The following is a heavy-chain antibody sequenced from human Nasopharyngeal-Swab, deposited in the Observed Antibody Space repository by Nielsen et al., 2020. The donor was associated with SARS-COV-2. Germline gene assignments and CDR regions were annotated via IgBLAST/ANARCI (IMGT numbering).Heavy chain of an antibody. D-gene: IGHD1-26*01. J-gene: IGHJ3*02. CDR2: INIDGSVT. V-gene: IGHV3-74*01. Sequence: GESLKISCTASGYTFSSYWMHWVRQVPGKGLVWVSRINIDGSVTDYADSVKGRFTISRDNARNTLYLQMNSLRGEDTAVYYCARDDDSGTYSDAFDIWGQGTMVTVSS. CDR1: GYTFSSYW. CDR3: ARDDDSGTYSDAFDI.